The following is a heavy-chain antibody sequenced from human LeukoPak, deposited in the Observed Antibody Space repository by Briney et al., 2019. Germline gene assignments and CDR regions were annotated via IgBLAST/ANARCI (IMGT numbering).Heavy chain of an antibody. V-gene: IGHV5-51*01. D-gene: IGHD6-19*01. CDR1: GYSFTSYW. CDR2: IYPGDSDS. Sequence: GESLTISCQGSGYSFTSYWIGWVRQMPGKGLGWMGIIYPGDSDSRYSPSFQGQVTISADKSISTAYLQWSSLNASDTAMYYCARQGAVARGSHWFDPWGQGTLVTVSS. J-gene: IGHJ5*02. CDR3: ARQGAVARGSHWFDP.